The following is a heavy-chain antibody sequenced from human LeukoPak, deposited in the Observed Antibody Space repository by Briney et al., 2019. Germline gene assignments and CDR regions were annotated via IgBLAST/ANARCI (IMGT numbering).Heavy chain of an antibody. CDR2: IIPILGIA. CDR1: GGTFSSYA. CDR3: ARVVRNGGPCYFDY. Sequence: SVKVSCKASGGTFSSYAISWVRQAPGQGLEWMGRIIPILGIANYAQKFQGRVTITADKSTSTAYMELSSLRSEDTAVYYCARVVRNGGPCYFDYWGQGTLVTVSS. J-gene: IGHJ4*02. D-gene: IGHD1-1*01. V-gene: IGHV1-69*04.